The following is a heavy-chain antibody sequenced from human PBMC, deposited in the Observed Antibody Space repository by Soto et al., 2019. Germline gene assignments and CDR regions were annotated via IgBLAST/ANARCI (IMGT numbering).Heavy chain of an antibody. J-gene: IGHJ4*02. Sequence: PGGSLRLSCAASGFTFSTYSMNWVRQAPGKGLEWVSYISSSGSTIYYADSVKGRFTISRDNAKNSLYLQMNSLRAEDTAVYYCARDLMVPAAGPFDYWGQGTLVTVSS. CDR3: ARDLMVPAAGPFDY. CDR1: GFTFSTYS. CDR2: ISSSGSTI. D-gene: IGHD3-10*01. V-gene: IGHV3-48*04.